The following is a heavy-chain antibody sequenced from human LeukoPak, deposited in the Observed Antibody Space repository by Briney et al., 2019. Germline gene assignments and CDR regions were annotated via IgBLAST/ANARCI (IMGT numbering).Heavy chain of an antibody. Sequence: SETLSLTCAVYGGSFSGYYWSWIRQPPGKGLEWIGEINHSGSTNYNPSLKSRVTISVDTSKNQFSLKLSSVTAADTAVYYCARARGMAVYWYFDLWGRGTLVTVSS. J-gene: IGHJ2*01. CDR1: GGSFSGYY. D-gene: IGHD5-24*01. CDR3: ARARGMAVYWYFDL. CDR2: INHSGST. V-gene: IGHV4-34*01.